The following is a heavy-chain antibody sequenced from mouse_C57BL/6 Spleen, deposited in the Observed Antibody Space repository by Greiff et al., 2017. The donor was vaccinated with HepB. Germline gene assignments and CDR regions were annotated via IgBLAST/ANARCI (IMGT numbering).Heavy chain of an antibody. CDR1: GYTFTGYW. J-gene: IGHJ4*01. Sequence: QVQLQQSGAELMKPGASVKLSCKATGYTFTGYWIEWVKQRPGHGLEWIGEILPGSGSTNYNEKFKGKATFTADTSSNTAYMQISSLTTEDSAIYYCVITTVVADYAMDYWGQGTSVTVSS. V-gene: IGHV1-9*01. CDR3: VITTVVADYAMDY. D-gene: IGHD1-1*01. CDR2: ILPGSGST.